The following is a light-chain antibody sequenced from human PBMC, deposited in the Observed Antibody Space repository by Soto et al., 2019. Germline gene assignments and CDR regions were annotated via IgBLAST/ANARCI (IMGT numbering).Light chain of an antibody. V-gene: IGKV3D-15*01. Sequence: EIVLTQSPGTLSLSPGEKASLSCRASQSVTTNYLAWYQQKPGQAPRLLIYDASTRATGIPARFSGSGSGTEFILTISSLQSEDFAVYYCQQYNNWPKMFGQGTKVDIK. CDR1: QSVTTN. J-gene: IGKJ1*01. CDR3: QQYNNWPKM. CDR2: DAS.